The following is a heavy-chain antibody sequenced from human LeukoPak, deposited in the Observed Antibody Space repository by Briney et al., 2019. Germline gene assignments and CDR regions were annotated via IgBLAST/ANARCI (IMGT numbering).Heavy chain of an antibody. J-gene: IGHJ4*02. CDR2: INTGSGNT. Sequence: ASVTVSCKASGYTFTSYAMHWVRQAPGQRLECMGWINTGSGNTKYSQKFQGRVTITRDTSASTAYMDLSSLRSEDTAVYYCARNTETAIPLPYYFDYWGQGTLVTVSS. CDR1: GYTFTSYA. D-gene: IGHD2-21*02. V-gene: IGHV1-3*04. CDR3: ARNTETAIPLPYYFDY.